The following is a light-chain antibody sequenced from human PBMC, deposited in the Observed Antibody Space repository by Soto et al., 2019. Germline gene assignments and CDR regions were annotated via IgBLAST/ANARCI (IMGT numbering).Light chain of an antibody. Sequence: DIQMTQSPSSLSASVGDRVTITCRASQSITSFLNWYQQKPGKAPNLLLYAASNLQSGVPSRFSGSGSGTDFTLTISSPQPEDFPSYYCQQSYSTPFTFGGGSKVDI. CDR3: QQSYSTPFT. CDR2: AAS. V-gene: IGKV1-39*01. CDR1: QSITSF. J-gene: IGKJ4*01.